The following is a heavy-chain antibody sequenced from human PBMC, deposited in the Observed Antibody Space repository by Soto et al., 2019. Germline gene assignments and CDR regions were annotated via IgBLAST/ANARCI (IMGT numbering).Heavy chain of an antibody. CDR1: GFTFSSYA. CDR3: AKVRNHRNSSSWYYCDY. CDR2: ISGSGGST. D-gene: IGHD6-13*01. V-gene: IGHV3-23*01. Sequence: GGSLRLSCAASGFTFSSYAMSWVRQAPGKGLEWVSAISGSGGSTYYADSVKGRFTISRDNSKNTLYLQMNSLRAEDTAVYYCAKVRNHRNSSSWYYCDYGGQGTRLTGSS. J-gene: IGHJ4*02.